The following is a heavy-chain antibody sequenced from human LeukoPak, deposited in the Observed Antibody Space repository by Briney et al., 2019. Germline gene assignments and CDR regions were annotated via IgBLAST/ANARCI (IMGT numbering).Heavy chain of an antibody. Sequence: SETLSLTCTVSGGSISSYYWSWIRQPAGKGLEWIGRIYTSGSTNYNPSLKSRVTMSVDTSKNQFSLKLSSVTAADTAVYYCARVGYSGYDPYYFDYWGQGALVTVSS. D-gene: IGHD5-12*01. J-gene: IGHJ4*02. CDR3: ARVGYSGYDPYYFDY. CDR1: GGSISSYY. CDR2: IYTSGST. V-gene: IGHV4-4*07.